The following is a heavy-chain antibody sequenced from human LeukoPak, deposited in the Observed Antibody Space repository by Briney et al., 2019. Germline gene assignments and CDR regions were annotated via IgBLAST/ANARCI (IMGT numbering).Heavy chain of an antibody. CDR1: GLTFSSSW. J-gene: IGHJ5*02. V-gene: IGHV3-23*01. CDR2: ISDSSGST. D-gene: IGHD3-16*01. Sequence: GGSLRLSCAVSGLTFSSSWMDWVRQAPGMGLEWVSVISDSSGSTSYADSVRGRFTISRDNSKNTLYLQMHSLRVEDTAIYYCAKGDVMITYNWFDPWGQGTLVTVSS. CDR3: AKGDVMITYNWFDP.